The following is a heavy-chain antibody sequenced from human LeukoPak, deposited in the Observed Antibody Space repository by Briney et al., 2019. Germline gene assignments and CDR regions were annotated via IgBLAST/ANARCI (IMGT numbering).Heavy chain of an antibody. V-gene: IGHV3-23*01. CDR3: AKGEGYCSGGSCRYYYGMDV. CDR2: TSGGGEST. D-gene: IGHD2-15*01. Sequence: GGRLGLSGVLPEFTFRSNAMNGVPEAPGKGWEWVSSTSGGGESTYNPESVIGRFTISRDNSKNTLYLQMNSLSAEDTAVYYCAKGEGYCSGGSCRYYYGMDVGGEGTTVTVS. CDR1: EFTFRSNA. J-gene: IGHJ6*02.